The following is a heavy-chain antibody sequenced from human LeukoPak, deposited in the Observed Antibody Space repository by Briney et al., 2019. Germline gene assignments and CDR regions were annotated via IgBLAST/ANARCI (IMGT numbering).Heavy chain of an antibody. CDR1: GYRFTSYW. V-gene: IGHV5-51*01. J-gene: IGHJ4*02. Sequence: GESLEISFKGSGYRFTSYWIGWVRPMPGKGLEWMGIIYPGDSDTRYSPSFQGQVTISADKSISTAYLQWSSLKASDTAMYYCARSSLGLATGFDYWGQGTLVTVSS. CDR3: ARSSLGLATGFDY. CDR2: IYPGDSDT. D-gene: IGHD6-6*01.